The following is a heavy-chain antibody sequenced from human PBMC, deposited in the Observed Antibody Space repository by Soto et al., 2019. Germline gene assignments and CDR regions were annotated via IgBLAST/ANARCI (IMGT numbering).Heavy chain of an antibody. CDR1: GYTFASYA. CDR3: ARDPSYYGMDV. CDR2: INAGNGNT. Sequence: QVQLVQSGAEEKKPGTSVKVSCKASGYTFASYAMHWVRQAPGQRLEWMGWINAGNGNTKYSQKFQGRVTITRDTSASTAYMELSSLRSEDTAVYYCARDPSYYGMDVWGQGTTVTVSS. V-gene: IGHV1-3*05. J-gene: IGHJ6*02.